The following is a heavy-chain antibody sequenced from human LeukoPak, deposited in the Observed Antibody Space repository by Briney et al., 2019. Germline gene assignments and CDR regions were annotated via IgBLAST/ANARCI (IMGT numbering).Heavy chain of an antibody. CDR1: GVTFYNYE. CDR2: IIGSARTT. J-gene: IGHJ4*02. CDR3: VRDRNGGNTFDY. D-gene: IGHD4-23*01. Sequence: GGSPGLSCAVSGVTFYNYEMNWVPQAPGKGLEKVSYIIGSARTTYYADSVQGRFTTSRDNAENLLFLQMNSLRAEDTAVYYCVRDRNGGNTFDYWGQGTLVTVSS. V-gene: IGHV3-48*03.